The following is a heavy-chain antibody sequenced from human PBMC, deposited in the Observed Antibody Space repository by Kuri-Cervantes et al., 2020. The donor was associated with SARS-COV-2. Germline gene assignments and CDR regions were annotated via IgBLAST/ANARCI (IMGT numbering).Heavy chain of an antibody. CDR1: GFTFSSYW. CDR3: ARSSGWYDY. D-gene: IGHD6-19*01. Sequence: GESLKISCAASGFTFSSYWMHWVRQAPGKGLVWVSRINSDGSSTSYADSVKGRFTISRDNAKNTLYLQMNSLRAEDTAVYYCARSSGWYDYWGQGTLVTVSS. J-gene: IGHJ4*02. V-gene: IGHV3-74*01. CDR2: INSDGSST.